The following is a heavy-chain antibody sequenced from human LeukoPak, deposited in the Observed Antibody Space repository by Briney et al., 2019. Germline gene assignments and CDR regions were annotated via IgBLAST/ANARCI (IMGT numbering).Heavy chain of an antibody. V-gene: IGHV3-23*01. CDR1: GFTFTSHV. CDR3: ARESIRSGSLKWFDP. J-gene: IGHJ5*02. Sequence: PGGSLRLSCAASGFTFTSHVMSWVRQTPGKELEWVSAIDGSGHTTYYADSVRGRFIISRDNSKKMLYLQMNSLRAEDTATHYCARESIRSGSLKWFDPWGQGTLVTVSS. D-gene: IGHD3-3*01. CDR2: IDGSGHTT.